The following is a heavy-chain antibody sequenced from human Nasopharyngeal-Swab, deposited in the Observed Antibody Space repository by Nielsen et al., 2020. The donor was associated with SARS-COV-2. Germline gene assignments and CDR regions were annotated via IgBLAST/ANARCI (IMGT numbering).Heavy chain of an antibody. CDR2: ISASSSYI. CDR1: GFTFSTYN. D-gene: IGHD2-21*02. J-gene: IGHJ1*01. CDR3: ARTAAFCGGDCYSEFFQH. V-gene: IGHV3-21*01. Sequence: GESLKISCAASGFTFSTYNMNWVRQTPGKGLEWVSSISASSSYIWYADSVKGRFTISRDNAENSLYRQMNNLRADDTAVYYCARTAAFCGGDCYSEFFQHWGQGTLVTVSS.